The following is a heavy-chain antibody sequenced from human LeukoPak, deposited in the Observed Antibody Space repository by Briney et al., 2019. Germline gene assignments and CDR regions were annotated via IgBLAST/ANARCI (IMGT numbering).Heavy chain of an antibody. D-gene: IGHD2-21*02. CDR1: GFTFSSYG. Sequence: PGGSLRLSCAASGFTFSSYGMHWVRQAPGKGLEGVAFIRYDGSNKYYADSVKGRFTISRDNSKNTLYLQMNSLRAEDTAVYYCAKFNGAYCGGDCAANPFDYWGQGTLVTVSS. V-gene: IGHV3-30*02. CDR2: IRYDGSNK. J-gene: IGHJ4*02. CDR3: AKFNGAYCGGDCAANPFDY.